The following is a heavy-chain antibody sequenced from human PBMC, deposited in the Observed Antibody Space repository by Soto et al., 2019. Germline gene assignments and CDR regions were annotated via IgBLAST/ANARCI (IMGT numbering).Heavy chain of an antibody. CDR2: MYYSGTT. CDR1: GGSMSRYS. J-gene: IGHJ4*02. V-gene: IGHV4-59*01. CDR3: ARGPTITPDF. Sequence: PSETLALTCTVSGGSMSRYSCHWLRQPPGKGLEWIAYMYYSGTTDYNPSLKSRVSMSLDSSTNQFSLRLSSVTAADTAVYFCARGPTITPDFWGRGILVTVSS. D-gene: IGHD3-9*01.